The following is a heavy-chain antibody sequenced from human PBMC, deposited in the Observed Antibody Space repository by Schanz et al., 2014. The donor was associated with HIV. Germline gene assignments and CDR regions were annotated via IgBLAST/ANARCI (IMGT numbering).Heavy chain of an antibody. Sequence: QVQLVESGGGLVKPGGSLRLSCAASGFTLPSSFLLFLLPSPGKGLEWVSYISARSTTKYYADSVKGRFTISRDSSKNTLYLQMNGLRAEDTAVYYCARGVPAHSSGWYLDYWGQGTLVIVSS. CDR2: ISARSTTK. J-gene: IGHJ4*02. CDR1: GFTLPSSF. V-gene: IGHV3-11*01. D-gene: IGHD6-19*01. CDR3: ARGVPAHSSGWYLDY.